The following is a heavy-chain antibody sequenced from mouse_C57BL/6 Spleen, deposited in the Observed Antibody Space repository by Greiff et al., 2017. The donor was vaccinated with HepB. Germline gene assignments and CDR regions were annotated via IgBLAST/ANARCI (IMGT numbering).Heavy chain of an antibody. Sequence: VQLQQSGPGLVQPSQSLSITCTVSGFSLTSYGVHWVRQSPGKGLEWLGVIWSGGSTDYNAAFISRLSISKDNSKSQVFFKMNSLQADDTAIYYCARRGTTVAGFAYWGQGTLVTVSA. CDR3: ARRGTTVAGFAY. CDR2: IWSGGST. J-gene: IGHJ3*01. D-gene: IGHD1-1*01. CDR1: GFSLTSYG. V-gene: IGHV2-2*01.